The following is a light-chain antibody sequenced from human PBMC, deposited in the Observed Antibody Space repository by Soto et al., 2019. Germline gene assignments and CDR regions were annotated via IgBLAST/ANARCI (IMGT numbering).Light chain of an antibody. J-gene: IGLJ3*02. CDR1: SSDVGTYNS. V-gene: IGLV2-14*03. CDR3: GSYTSSSSWV. Sequence: QSALTQPASVSGSPGQSITVSCTGSSSDVGTYNSVSWYQQHPGKAPKLIIYDVSNRPSGVSNRFSGSKSGNTASLTISGLQTEDEADYYGGSYTSSSSWVFGVGTKLTVL. CDR2: DVS.